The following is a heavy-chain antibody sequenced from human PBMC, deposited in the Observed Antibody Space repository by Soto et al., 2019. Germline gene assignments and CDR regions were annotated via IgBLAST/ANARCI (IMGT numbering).Heavy chain of an antibody. Sequence: GRLRRVPCTASGCTVRGFAGSRVLQATGKGLEWVSAISGSGGSTYYADSVKGRFTISRDNSKNTLYLQMNSLRAEDTAVYYCAKAAMIVVVMEGFFDYWRQGTLVTVSS. CDR3: AKAAMIVVVMEGFFDY. V-gene: IGHV3-23*01. D-gene: IGHD3-22*01. CDR1: GCTVRGFA. CDR2: ISGSGGST. J-gene: IGHJ4*02.